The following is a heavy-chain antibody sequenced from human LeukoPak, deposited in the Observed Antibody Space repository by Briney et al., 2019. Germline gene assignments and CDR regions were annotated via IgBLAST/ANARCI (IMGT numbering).Heavy chain of an antibody. D-gene: IGHD1-26*01. V-gene: IGHV1-2*02. J-gene: IGHJ6*02. Sequence: ASVKVSCKASGYTFTGYYMHWVRQAPGQGLEWMGWINPNSGGTNYAQKFQDRVTMTRDTSISTAYMELSRLRSDDTAVYYCARADHSGSYFYYYYGMDVWGQGTTVTVSS. CDR2: INPNSGGT. CDR3: ARADHSGSYFYYYYGMDV. CDR1: GYTFTGYY.